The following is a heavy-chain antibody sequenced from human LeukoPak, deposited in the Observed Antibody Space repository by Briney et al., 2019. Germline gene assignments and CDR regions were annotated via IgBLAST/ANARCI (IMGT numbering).Heavy chain of an antibody. CDR3: ARARSSGWYRDY. CDR2: ISSSSYI. CDR1: GFTFSSYS. V-gene: IGHV3-21*01. D-gene: IGHD6-19*01. Sequence: PGGSLSLSCAASGFTFSSYSMNCARQAPGKGLEWVSSISSSSYIYYADSVKGRFTISRDNAENSLYLQMNSLRAEDTAEYYCARARSSGWYRDYWGQGTLVTVSS. J-gene: IGHJ4*02.